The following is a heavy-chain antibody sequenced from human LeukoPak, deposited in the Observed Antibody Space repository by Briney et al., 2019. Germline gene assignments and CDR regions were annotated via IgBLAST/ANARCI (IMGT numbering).Heavy chain of an antibody. V-gene: IGHV1-18*01. D-gene: IGHD3-16*01. CDR1: DTFTSHG. CDR2: ISTYNGNT. Sequence: ASVKVSCKASDTFTSHGISWVRQAPGQGLEWMGWISTYNGNTNYAQKLQGRVSMTTDTSTSTAYMELSSLRSEDTAVYYCARGRGIRLGGGQVDYWGQGTLVTVSS. J-gene: IGHJ4*02. CDR3: ARGRGIRLGGGQVDY.